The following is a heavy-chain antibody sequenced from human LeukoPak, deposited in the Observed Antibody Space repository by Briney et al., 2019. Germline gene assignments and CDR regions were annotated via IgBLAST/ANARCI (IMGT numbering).Heavy chain of an antibody. Sequence: PGGSLRLSCAASGFTFSSYAMSWVRQAPGKGLEWVSAISGSGGSTYYADSVKGRFTISRDNSKNTLYLQMNSLRAEDTAVYYCAKDVCTNGVCYWPDYFGYWGQGTLVTVSS. V-gene: IGHV3-23*01. D-gene: IGHD2-8*01. J-gene: IGHJ4*02. CDR2: ISGSGGST. CDR3: AKDVCTNGVCYWPDYFGY. CDR1: GFTFSSYA.